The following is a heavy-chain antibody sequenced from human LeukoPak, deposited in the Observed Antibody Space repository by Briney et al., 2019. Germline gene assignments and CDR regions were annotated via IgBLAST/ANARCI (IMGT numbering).Heavy chain of an antibody. Sequence: ASVRVSCKASGYSFTKYGIRWGRQAPGQGLEWMGWISGYSGNTNYAPKLQGRVTMTTDTSTSTAYMELRSLTSADTATYYCAKVGAKYGPHLDFDYWGRGTLVTVSS. CDR2: ISGYSGNT. V-gene: IGHV1-18*01. D-gene: IGHD3-10*01. CDR1: GYSFTKYG. CDR3: AKVGAKYGPHLDFDY. J-gene: IGHJ4*02.